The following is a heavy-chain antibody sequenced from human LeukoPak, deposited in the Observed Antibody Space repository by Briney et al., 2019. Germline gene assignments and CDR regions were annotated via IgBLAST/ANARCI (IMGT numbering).Heavy chain of an antibody. CDR3: ARTKGSSWLYYYYYYMDV. D-gene: IGHD6-13*01. J-gene: IGHJ6*03. Sequence: TGGSLRLSCAASGFTFSSYGMSWVRQAPGKGLEWVSAISGSGGSTYYADSVKGRFTISRDNSKNTLYLQMNSLRAEDTAVYYCARTKGSSWLYYYYYYMDVWGKGTTVTVSS. CDR2: ISGSGGST. CDR1: GFTFSSYG. V-gene: IGHV3-23*01.